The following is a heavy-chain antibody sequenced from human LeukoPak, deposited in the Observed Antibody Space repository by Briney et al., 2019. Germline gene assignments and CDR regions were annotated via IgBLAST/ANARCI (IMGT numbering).Heavy chain of an antibody. D-gene: IGHD5-12*01. Sequence: GGSLRLSCAASGFTFRTYAMAWVRQVPGKGLEWVSSINDSGGDTDYADSVKGRFTISRDTSKNTLFLQMNSLRAEDTAIYYCAKGAYDYIEIGYFDSWGQGTLVTVSS. V-gene: IGHV3-23*01. CDR3: AKGAYDYIEIGYFDS. CDR1: GFTFRTYA. J-gene: IGHJ4*02. CDR2: INDSGGDT.